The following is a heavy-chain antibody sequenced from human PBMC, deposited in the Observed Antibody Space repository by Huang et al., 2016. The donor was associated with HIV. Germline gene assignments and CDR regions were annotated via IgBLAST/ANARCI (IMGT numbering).Heavy chain of an antibody. D-gene: IGHD3-16*01. CDR1: GGPFRDQI. CDR3: AMSLRYQYDSRSYWGRYFDY. V-gene: IGHV1-69*01. CDR2: IIPRVGAP. J-gene: IGHJ4*02. Sequence: QVQLEQSGPAVRKPGSSVKVSCQASGGPFRDQIISWVRQAPGQGFEWMGGIIPRVGAPAYAQEFKGRVTMTADESTATIYMELNSLTSEDTAVYYCAMSLRYQYDSRSYWGRYFDYWGQGTLVTVSS.